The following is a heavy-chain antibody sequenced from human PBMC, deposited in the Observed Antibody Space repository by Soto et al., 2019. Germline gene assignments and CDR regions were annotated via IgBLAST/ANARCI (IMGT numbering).Heavy chain of an antibody. CDR2: ISGGGDTT. Sequence: GGSLRLSCAASGFTFSSYGISWIRLSPGKGLEWVSVISGGGDTTYYTPSVKGRFTISRDNSKNTLYLQMNSLRAEDTAVYYCAITSGYSYGTSDYWGQGTLVTVSS. CDR3: AITSGYSYGTSDY. CDR1: GFTFSSYG. J-gene: IGHJ4*02. V-gene: IGHV3-23*01. D-gene: IGHD5-18*01.